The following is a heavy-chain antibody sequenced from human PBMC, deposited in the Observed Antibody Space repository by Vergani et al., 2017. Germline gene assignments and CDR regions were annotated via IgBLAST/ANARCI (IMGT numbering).Heavy chain of an antibody. CDR3: ANIGIAARRQRDY. Sequence: QVQLVQSGAEVKKPGSSVKVSCKASGGTFSSYTINWVRQAPGQGLEWMGGIIPIFGTSNYAQKFQGRVTITADESTSTAYMELSSLRSEDTAVYYCANIGIAARRQRDYWGQGTLVTVSS. D-gene: IGHD6-6*01. CDR2: IIPIFGTS. J-gene: IGHJ4*02. CDR1: GGTFSSYT. V-gene: IGHV1-69*01.